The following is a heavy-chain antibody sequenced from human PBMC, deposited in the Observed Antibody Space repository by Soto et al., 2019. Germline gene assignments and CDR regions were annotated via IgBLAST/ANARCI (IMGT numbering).Heavy chain of an antibody. Sequence: ASVKVSCKASGYTFTSYAMHWVRQAPGQRLEWMGWINAGNGNTKYSQKFQGRVTITRDTSASTAYMELSSLRSEDTAVCYCARAQPSSGWYSFRFDPWGQGTLVTVSS. D-gene: IGHD6-19*01. J-gene: IGHJ5*02. CDR3: ARAQPSSGWYSFRFDP. V-gene: IGHV1-3*01. CDR2: INAGNGNT. CDR1: GYTFTSYA.